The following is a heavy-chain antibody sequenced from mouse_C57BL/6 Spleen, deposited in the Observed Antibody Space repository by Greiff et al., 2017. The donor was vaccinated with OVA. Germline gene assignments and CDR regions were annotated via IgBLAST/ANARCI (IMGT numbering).Heavy chain of an antibody. CDR3: ARSRDLFDYFDY. J-gene: IGHJ2*01. D-gene: IGHD1-1*01. V-gene: IGHV1-55*01. Sequence: QVQLKQPGAELVKPGASVKMSCKASGYTFTSYWITWVKQRPGQGLEWIGDIYPGSGSTNYNEKFKSKATLTVDTSSSTAYMQLSSLTSEDSAVYYCARSRDLFDYFDYWGQGTTLTVSS. CDR2: IYPGSGST. CDR1: GYTFTSYW.